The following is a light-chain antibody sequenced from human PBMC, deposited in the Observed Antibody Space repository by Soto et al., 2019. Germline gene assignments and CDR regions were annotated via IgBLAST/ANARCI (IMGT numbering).Light chain of an antibody. Sequence: EIVMTQSPATLSVSPGERATLSCRASQSVSSNLAWYQQKPGQAPRLLIYGASTRATGIPARFSGSGSGTEFTLTISSLEPEDFAVYYCQQRKTWPRTFGQGTKVDIK. V-gene: IGKV3-15*01. CDR1: QSVSSN. J-gene: IGKJ1*01. CDR3: QQRKTWPRT. CDR2: GAS.